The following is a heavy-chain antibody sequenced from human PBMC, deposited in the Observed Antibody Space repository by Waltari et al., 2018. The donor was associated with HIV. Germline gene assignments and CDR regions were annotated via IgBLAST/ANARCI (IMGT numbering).Heavy chain of an antibody. CDR3: ARGYSGTYRLDY. V-gene: IGHV3-74*01. J-gene: IGHJ4*02. D-gene: IGHD1-26*01. Sequence: EVPLVESGGGLVQPGGSLSLSCAAAGFPFRSYWMHWVRQVTGKGLVWVSRINSGGYSTTYADSVKGRFTISRDNAKKTLYLEMSSLRAEDTAVYYCARGYSGTYRLDYWGQGILVTVSS. CDR1: GFPFRSYW. CDR2: INSGGYST.